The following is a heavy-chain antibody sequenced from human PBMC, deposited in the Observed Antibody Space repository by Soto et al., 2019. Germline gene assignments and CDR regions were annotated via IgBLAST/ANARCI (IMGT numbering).Heavy chain of an antibody. CDR3: AKAGSGGSCDY. Sequence: GGSLRLSCAASGFTFSSYGMHWVRQAPGKGLEWVAVISYDGSNKYYADSVKGRFTISRDNSKNTLYLQMNSLRAEDTAVYYCAKAGSGGSCDYWGQGTLVTVSS. D-gene: IGHD2-15*01. CDR1: GFTFSSYG. V-gene: IGHV3-30*18. J-gene: IGHJ4*02. CDR2: ISYDGSNK.